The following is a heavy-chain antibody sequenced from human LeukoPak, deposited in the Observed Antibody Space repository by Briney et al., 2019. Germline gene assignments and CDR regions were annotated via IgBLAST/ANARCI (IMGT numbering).Heavy chain of an antibody. D-gene: IGHD1-26*01. J-gene: IGHJ4*02. V-gene: IGHV3-48*01. CDR1: GFIFASYG. CDR3: ARSAVQANTPFYFDF. CDR2: ISAGSSNT. Sequence: GGSLRLSCSASGFIFASYGMKWVRQAPGSGLQWVAYISAGSSNTFYADSVKGGFTISRDDADNFLHLQMNSLSAEDTAVYYCARSAVQANTPFYFDFWGQGALVTVSS.